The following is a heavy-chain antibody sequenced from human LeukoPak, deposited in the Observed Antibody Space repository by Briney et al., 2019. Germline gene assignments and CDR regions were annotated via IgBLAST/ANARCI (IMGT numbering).Heavy chain of an antibody. J-gene: IGHJ4*02. CDR2: ISSSSSTI. V-gene: IGHV3-48*04. D-gene: IGHD1-1*01. CDR3: ASLLYNWNDVGY. Sequence: GGSLRLSCAASEFTFSSYSMNWVRQAPGKGLEWISYISSSSSTIYYADSVKGRFTISRDNAKNSLYLQMNSLRAEDTAVYYCASLLYNWNDVGYWGQGTLVTVSS. CDR1: EFTFSSYS.